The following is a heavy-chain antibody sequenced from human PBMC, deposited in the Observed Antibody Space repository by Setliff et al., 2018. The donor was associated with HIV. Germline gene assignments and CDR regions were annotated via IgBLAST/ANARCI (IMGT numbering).Heavy chain of an antibody. J-gene: IGHJ2*01. CDR1: GGSIISSTYH. CDR2: IYYSGNT. D-gene: IGHD6-19*01. CDR3: ARRTAVAGHWNFDL. Sequence: SETLSLTCAVSGGSIISSTYHCSWIRQPPGRELEWIGDIYYSGNTYYNSSLKSRVTISVDTSKNQLSLKLSSVTATDTAVYYCARRTAVAGHWNFDLWGRGTLVTVSS. V-gene: IGHV4-39*01.